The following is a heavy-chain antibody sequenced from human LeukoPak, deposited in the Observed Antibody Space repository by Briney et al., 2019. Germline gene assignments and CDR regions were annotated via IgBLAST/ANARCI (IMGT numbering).Heavy chain of an antibody. CDR3: ARGREMTTVAGYYSFDY. D-gene: IGHD4-11*01. CDR2: IYSRGGT. V-gene: IGHV4-4*07. CDR1: ADSSSGYN. Sequence: SETLSLTCAVSADSSSGYNWTWIRQPAGKGLEWIGRIYSRGGTYYNPSLESRVTISLDTSNIQLSLKVTSMTPADTAVYYCARGREMTTVAGYYSFDYWGQGILVSVSS. J-gene: IGHJ4*02.